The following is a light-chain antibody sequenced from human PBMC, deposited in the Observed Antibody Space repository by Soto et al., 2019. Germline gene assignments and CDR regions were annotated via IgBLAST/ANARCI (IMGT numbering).Light chain of an antibody. Sequence: EIVMTQAPAPLSVSPGERATLSCRASQVVSSNLAWYQQKPGQAPRLLIYGASTRATGIPDRFSGSGSGTEFTLTISSLQSEDFAVYYCQQYNNWPQTFGQGTKVDIK. J-gene: IGKJ1*01. CDR2: GAS. CDR1: QVVSSN. CDR3: QQYNNWPQT. V-gene: IGKV3-15*01.